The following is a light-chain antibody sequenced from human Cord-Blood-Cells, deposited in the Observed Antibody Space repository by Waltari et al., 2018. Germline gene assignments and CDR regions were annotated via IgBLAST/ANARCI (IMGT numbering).Light chain of an antibody. J-gene: IGLJ2*01. V-gene: IGLV3-1*01. CDR2: HDS. Sequence: SYELTQPPSVSVSTGQTASITCSGDKLGDKYACWYQQKPGQSPVLVIYHDSKRPSGIPERFSGSNSGNTATLTISGTQAMDEADYYCQAWDSSVVFGGGTKLTVL. CDR1: KLGDKY. CDR3: QAWDSSVV.